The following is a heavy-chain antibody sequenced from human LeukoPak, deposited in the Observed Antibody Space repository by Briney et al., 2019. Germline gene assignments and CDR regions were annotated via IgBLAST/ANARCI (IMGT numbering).Heavy chain of an antibody. V-gene: IGHV3-23*01. J-gene: IGHJ4*02. D-gene: IGHD3-16*02. CDR3: AKIVTNSDFDY. CDR2: ISGSGGST. CDR1: GLTVSGYS. Sequence: PGGSLRLSCTASGLTVSGYSMSWVRQAPGKGLEWVSAISGSGGSTYYADSVKGRFTISRDNSKNTLYLQMNSLRAEDTAVYYCAKIVTNSDFDYWGQGTLVTVSS.